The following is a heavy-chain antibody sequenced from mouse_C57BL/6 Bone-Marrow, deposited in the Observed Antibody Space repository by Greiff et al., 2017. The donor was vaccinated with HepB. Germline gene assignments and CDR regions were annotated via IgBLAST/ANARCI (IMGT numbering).Heavy chain of an antibody. CDR3: ARHPITTGAMDY. V-gene: IGHV5-15*01. D-gene: IGHD1-1*01. Sequence: EVKLMESGGGLVQPGGSLKLSCAASGFTFSDYGMAWVRQAPRKGPEWVAFISNLAYSIYYADTVTGRFTISRENAKNTLYLEMSSLRSEDTAMYYCARHPITTGAMDYWGQGTSGTVSS. CDR1: GFTFSDYG. J-gene: IGHJ4*01. CDR2: ISNLAYSI.